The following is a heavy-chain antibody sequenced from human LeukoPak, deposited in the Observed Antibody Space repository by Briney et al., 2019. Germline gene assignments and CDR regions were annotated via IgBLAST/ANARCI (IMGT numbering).Heavy chain of an antibody. CDR3: ARDPVEQPYWFFDL. Sequence: SETLSLTCTVSGGSISSYDWSWIRQPAGKGLEWIGYVSYSGSTNYNPSLKSRVTISVDTSKNQFSLKLSSVTAADTAVYYCARDPVEQPYWFFDLWGRGTLVTVSS. V-gene: IGHV4-59*01. CDR2: VSYSGST. D-gene: IGHD1/OR15-1a*01. J-gene: IGHJ2*01. CDR1: GGSISSYD.